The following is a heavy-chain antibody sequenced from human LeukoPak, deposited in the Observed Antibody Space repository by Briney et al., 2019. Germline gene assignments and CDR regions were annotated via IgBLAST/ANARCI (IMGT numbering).Heavy chain of an antibody. Sequence: GGSLRLSCATSGFTFRSYAMSWGRQAPGKGLEWVSAISGSGDSTYYADSVKGRVTISRENSKNTLYLQMNSLRAEDTAVYYCARAPIAVAGTRQRVDYWGQGTLVTVSS. CDR1: GFTFRSYA. V-gene: IGHV3-23*01. CDR2: ISGSGDST. D-gene: IGHD6-19*01. CDR3: ARAPIAVAGTRQRVDY. J-gene: IGHJ4*02.